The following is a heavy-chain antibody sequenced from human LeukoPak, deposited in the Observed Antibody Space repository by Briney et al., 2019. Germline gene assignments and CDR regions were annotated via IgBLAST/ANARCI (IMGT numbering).Heavy chain of an antibody. J-gene: IGHJ4*02. D-gene: IGHD4-23*01. CDR1: GFPFDKYW. CDR3: ARDTYGGFDY. CDR2: LNQDGNEK. Sequence: GALRLSCVASGFPFDKYWMGWVRQAPGKGLEWVASLNQDGNEKYYVDSVKGRFTISRDNAKNSLCLQITSLRVEDTAVYYCARDTYGGFDYWGQGALVTVSS. V-gene: IGHV3-7*01.